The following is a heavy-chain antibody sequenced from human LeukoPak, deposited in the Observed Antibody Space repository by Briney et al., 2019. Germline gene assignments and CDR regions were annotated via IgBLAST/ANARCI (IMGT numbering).Heavy chain of an antibody. CDR1: GFTFSDYY. V-gene: IGHV3-11*01. CDR3: ARVREYYGSGSPAGY. D-gene: IGHD3-10*01. CDR2: ISSSGSTI. J-gene: IGHJ4*02. Sequence: TGGSLRLSCAASGFTFSDYYMSWIRQAPGKGLEWVSYISSSGSTIYYADSVKGRFTISRDNAKNSLYLQMNSLRAEDTAVYYCARVREYYGSGSPAGYWGQGTLVTVSS.